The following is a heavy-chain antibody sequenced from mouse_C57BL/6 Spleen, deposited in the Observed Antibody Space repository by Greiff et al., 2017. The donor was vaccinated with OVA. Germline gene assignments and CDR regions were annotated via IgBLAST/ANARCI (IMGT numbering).Heavy chain of an antibody. CDR2: IYPGDGDT. D-gene: IGHD1-1*01. Sequence: QVQLQQSGAELVKPGASVKISCKASGYAFSSYWMNLVKQRPGKGLEWIGQIYPGDGDTNYNGKFKGKATLTADKSSSTAYMQLSSLTSEDSAVYFCARGVTTVVATRSYFDYWGQGTTLTVSS. J-gene: IGHJ2*01. CDR1: GYAFSSYW. V-gene: IGHV1-80*01. CDR3: ARGVTTVVATRSYFDY.